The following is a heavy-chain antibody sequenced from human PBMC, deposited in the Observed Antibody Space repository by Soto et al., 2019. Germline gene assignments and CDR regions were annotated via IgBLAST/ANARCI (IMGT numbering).Heavy chain of an antibody. CDR3: ARGIKYGAYSRWFDP. D-gene: IGHD4-17*01. J-gene: IGHJ5*02. CDR2: MNPNSGNT. CDR1: GYTFXSYD. Sequence: ASVKVXCKASGYTFXSYDINWVRQVTGQGLEYLGWMNPNSGNTGYVQKFQGRVTMTRDTSISTAYMELSSLRSEDSAVYFCARGIKYGAYSRWFDPWGQGTLVTVSS. V-gene: IGHV1-8*01.